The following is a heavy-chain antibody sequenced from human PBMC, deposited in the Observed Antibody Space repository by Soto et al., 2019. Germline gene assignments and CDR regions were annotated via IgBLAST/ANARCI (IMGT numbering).Heavy chain of an antibody. Sequence: EVQLVESGGGLVRPGESLRLSCAVSGFNFSNFYMSRVRQAPGKGLEWVANIKQDGSEKNYVDSVKGRFSISRDNAKNSVYLQMSSLRVEDTAVYYCAREPDSFDSWGQGTLVTVSS. CDR1: GFNFSNFY. V-gene: IGHV3-7*01. CDR3: AREPDSFDS. J-gene: IGHJ5*01. CDR2: IKQDGSEK.